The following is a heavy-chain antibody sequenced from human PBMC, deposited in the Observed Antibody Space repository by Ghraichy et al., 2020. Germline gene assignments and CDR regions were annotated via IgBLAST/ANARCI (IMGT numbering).Heavy chain of an antibody. CDR1: GGSISSSTHY. V-gene: IGHV4-39*07. D-gene: IGHD3-10*01. CDR3: ARDAGLVRGDPYNWFDP. CDR2: IYYSGST. J-gene: IGHJ5*02. Sequence: SETLSLTCTVSGGSISSSTHYWGWIRQPPGKGLEWIGTIYYSGSTYYNPSLKSRVTIYVDTSKNQFSLQLSSVTAADTAVYYCARDAGLVRGDPYNWFDPWGQGTLVTIAS.